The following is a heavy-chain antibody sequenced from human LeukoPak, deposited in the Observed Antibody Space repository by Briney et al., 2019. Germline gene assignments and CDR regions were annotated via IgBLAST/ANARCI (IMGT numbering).Heavy chain of an antibody. CDR2: ISSSSSYI. D-gene: IGHD2-21*02. Sequence: GGSLRLSCAASGFTFSSYSMNWVRQAPGKGLEWVSSISSSSSYIYYADSVKGRFTISRDNAKNSLYLQMNSLRAEDTAVYYCARDKEVEVVTAIPWYFDLWGRGTLVTVSS. V-gene: IGHV3-21*01. CDR1: GFTFSSYS. CDR3: ARDKEVEVVTAIPWYFDL. J-gene: IGHJ2*01.